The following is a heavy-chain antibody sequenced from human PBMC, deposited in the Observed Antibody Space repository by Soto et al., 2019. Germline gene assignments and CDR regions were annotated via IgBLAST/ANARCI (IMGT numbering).Heavy chain of an antibody. J-gene: IGHJ4*02. CDR3: ARALVGPSSMGYYFDC. Sequence: PGGSLRLSCAASGFTFSSYAMHWVRQAPGKGLEYVSAISSNGGSTYYANSVKGRFTISRDNSKNTLYLQMGSLRAEDMAVYYCARALVGPSSMGYYFDCWGQGTLVTVSS. D-gene: IGHD1-26*01. V-gene: IGHV3-64*01. CDR2: ISSNGGST. CDR1: GFTFSSYA.